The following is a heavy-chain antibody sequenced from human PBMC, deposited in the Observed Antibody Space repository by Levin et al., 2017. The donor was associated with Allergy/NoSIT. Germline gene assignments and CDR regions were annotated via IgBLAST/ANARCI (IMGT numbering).Heavy chain of an antibody. V-gene: IGHV3-9*01. CDR2: ISWNSGKI. CDR3: AKGADSSGSANVFDI. Sequence: SCAASGFTFDDYAMHWVRQAPGKGLEWVSGISWNSGKIDYADSVKGRFTISRDSAKNSLYLQMNSLRAEDTALYYCAKGADSSGSANVFDIWGQGTMVTVSS. D-gene: IGHD3-22*01. J-gene: IGHJ3*02. CDR1: GFTFDDYA.